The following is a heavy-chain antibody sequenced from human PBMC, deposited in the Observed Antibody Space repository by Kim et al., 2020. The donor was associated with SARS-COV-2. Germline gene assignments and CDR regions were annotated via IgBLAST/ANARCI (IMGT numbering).Heavy chain of an antibody. J-gene: IGHJ5*02. CDR3: ARAYSGSYKSWFDP. CDR1: GFTFSSYA. D-gene: IGHD1-26*01. Sequence: GGSLRLSCAASGFTFSSYAMHWVRQAPGKGLEWVAVISYDGSNKYYADSVKGRFTISRDNSKNTLYLQMNSLRAEDTAVYYCARAYSGSYKSWFDPWGQGTLVTVSS. CDR2: ISYDGSNK. V-gene: IGHV3-30*04.